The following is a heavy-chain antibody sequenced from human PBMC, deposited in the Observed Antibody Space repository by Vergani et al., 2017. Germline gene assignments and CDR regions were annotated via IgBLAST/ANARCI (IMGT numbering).Heavy chain of an antibody. Sequence: VQLVESGGGLVKPGGSLRLSCAASGFTFSDFSMSWVRQAPGKGLEWVAFIGSSGPYINYADSVKGRFIISRDNTNNSLFLQLRSLRAEDAAVYYCARDQGSGTNRHHYGMDVWGQGTTVTVSS. CDR2: IGSSGPYI. J-gene: IGHJ6*02. V-gene: IGHV3-21*06. CDR3: ARDQGSGTNRHHYGMDV. D-gene: IGHD3-10*01. CDR1: GFTFSDFS.